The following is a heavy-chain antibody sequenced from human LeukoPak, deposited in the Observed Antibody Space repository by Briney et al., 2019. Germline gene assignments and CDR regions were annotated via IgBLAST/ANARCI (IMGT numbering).Heavy chain of an antibody. CDR2: ISYDGSNK. CDR3: ASHGWYVDY. J-gene: IGHJ4*02. D-gene: IGHD6-19*01. Sequence: GRSLRLSCAASGFTFSSYAMHWVRQAPGKGLEWVAVISYDGSNKYYADSVKGRFTISRDNSKNTLYLQMNSLRVEDTAVYYCASHGWYVDYWGQGPLVTVSS. CDR1: GFTFSSYA. V-gene: IGHV3-30-3*01.